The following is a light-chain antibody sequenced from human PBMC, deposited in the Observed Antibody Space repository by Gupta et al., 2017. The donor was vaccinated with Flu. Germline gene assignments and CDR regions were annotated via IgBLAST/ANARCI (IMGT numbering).Light chain of an antibody. CDR2: EAS. J-gene: IGKJ3*01. Sequence: AIQLTQSPSSLSASVGDRVTLSCRTSQGLDNGLAWDQQRPGKPPQLLIYEASRLFSGVEVRFSGSVSGTDFTRTRSSLQPEDFETYDGQTFNVFGHGTTVDVK. CDR1: QGLDNG. CDR3: QTFNV. V-gene: IGKV1-13*02.